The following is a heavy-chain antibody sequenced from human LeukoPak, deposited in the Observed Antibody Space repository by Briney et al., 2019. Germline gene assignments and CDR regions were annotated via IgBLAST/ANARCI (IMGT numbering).Heavy chain of an antibody. Sequence: ASVKVSCKASGYSFSNNDINWVRQTTGQGLEWMGWMSPNSGNTGYAQKFQGRITMTKNTSISTAYMELSSLRSEDTAVYYCARDQSRGYGFAYWGQRTLVTVSS. V-gene: IGHV1-8*01. D-gene: IGHD5-12*01. J-gene: IGHJ4*02. CDR3: ARDQSRGYGFAY. CDR2: MSPNSGNT. CDR1: GYSFSNND.